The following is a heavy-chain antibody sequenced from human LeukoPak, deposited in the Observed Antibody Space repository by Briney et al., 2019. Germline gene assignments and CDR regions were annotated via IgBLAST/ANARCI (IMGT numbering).Heavy chain of an antibody. CDR3: ARQDYGSGSYPFDY. J-gene: IGHJ4*02. D-gene: IGHD3-10*01. V-gene: IGHV4-39*01. Sequence: SETLSLTCTVSGGSISSSNYYWGWIRQPPGEGLEWSGTFYYSGSMYYNPSLKSRVTISVDTSKNQLSLKLSSVTAADTAVYYCARQDYGSGSYPFDYWGQGTLVTVSS. CDR2: FYYSGSM. CDR1: GGSISSSNYY.